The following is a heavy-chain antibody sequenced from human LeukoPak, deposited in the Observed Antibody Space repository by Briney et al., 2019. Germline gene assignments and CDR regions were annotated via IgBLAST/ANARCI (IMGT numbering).Heavy chain of an antibody. D-gene: IGHD6-13*01. V-gene: IGHV3-23*01. J-gene: IGHJ4*02. Sequence: GGSLRLSCAASGFTFSSYAMSWVRQAPGKGLEWVSAIGGSGGSTYYADSVKGRFTISRDNSKNTLYLQMNRLRAEDTAVYYGAKGIAAAGTGLDYWGQGTLVTVSS. CDR2: IGGSGGST. CDR1: GFTFSSYA. CDR3: AKGIAAAGTGLDY.